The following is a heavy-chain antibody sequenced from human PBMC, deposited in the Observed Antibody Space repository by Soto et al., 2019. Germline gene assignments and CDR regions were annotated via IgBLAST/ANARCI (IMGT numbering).Heavy chain of an antibody. V-gene: IGHV5-10-1*01. CDR3: ARHDIECSGGTCKRYFDY. CDR2: IDPSDSYT. J-gene: IGHJ4*02. CDR1: GYSFTSYW. Sequence: GESLKISCKGSGYSFTSYWISWVRQMPGKGLEWMGRIDPSDSYTNYSPSFQGHVTISADKSMSTAYLQWSSLKASDTAMYYCARHDIECSGGTCKRYFDYWGQGTLVTVSS. D-gene: IGHD2-15*01.